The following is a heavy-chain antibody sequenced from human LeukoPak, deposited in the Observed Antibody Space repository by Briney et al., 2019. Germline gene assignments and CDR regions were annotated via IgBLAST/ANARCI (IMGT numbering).Heavy chain of an antibody. CDR2: ISSSSTI. J-gene: IGHJ4*02. V-gene: IGHV3-48*01. CDR3: ARGVANYYDSSGYQN. Sequence: GGSLRLSCAASGFTFSSYSMNWVRQAPGKGLEWVSYISSSSTIYYADSVKGRFTISRDNAKNSLYLQMNSLRAEDTAVYYCARGVANYYDSSGYQNWGQGTLVTVSS. D-gene: IGHD3-22*01. CDR1: GFTFSSYS.